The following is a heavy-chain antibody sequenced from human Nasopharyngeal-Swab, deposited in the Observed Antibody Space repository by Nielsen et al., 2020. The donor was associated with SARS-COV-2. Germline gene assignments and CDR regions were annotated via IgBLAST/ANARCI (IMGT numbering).Heavy chain of an antibody. J-gene: IGHJ4*02. D-gene: IGHD5-18*01. CDR3: ARVVQLWSYYFDY. V-gene: IGHV4-4*02. CDR2: IYHSGST. CDR1: GGSISSSNW. Sequence: GSLRLSCAVSGGSISSSNWWSWVRQPPGKGLEWIGEIYHSGSTNYNPSLKSRVTISVDKSKNQFSLKLSSVTAADTAVYYCARVVQLWSYYFDYWGQGTLVTVSS.